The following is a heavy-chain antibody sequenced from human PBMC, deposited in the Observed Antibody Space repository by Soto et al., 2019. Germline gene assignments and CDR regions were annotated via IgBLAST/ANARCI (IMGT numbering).Heavy chain of an antibody. D-gene: IGHD3-3*01. CDR2: MYQSGST. CDR1: GGSISSTGYY. J-gene: IGHJ6*02. CDR3: ARLPFKHEFWTGYYTPQTYYYTLDV. V-gene: IGHV4-39*01. Sequence: PSETLSLTCTVSGGSISSTGYYWGWVRQPPGKGLEWIGSMYQSGSTYFNPSLKSRITMSVDTSKNQVSLNLSSVTAADTAVYYCARLPFKHEFWTGYYTPQTYYYTLDVWGQGTTVTVSS.